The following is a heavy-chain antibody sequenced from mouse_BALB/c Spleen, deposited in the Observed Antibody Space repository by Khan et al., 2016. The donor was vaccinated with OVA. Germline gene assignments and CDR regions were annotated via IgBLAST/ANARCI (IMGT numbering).Heavy chain of an antibody. CDR3: ARPPYFSYTLDY. V-gene: IGHV9-3-1*01. Sequence: LVESGPELKKPGETVKISCKASGYTFTNYGMNWVLQSPGKALKWMGWINTYTGEPTYADDFKGRFAFSLETSASTAFLQINNLKNEDTATYFCARPPYFSYTLDYWGQGTSVTVSS. J-gene: IGHJ4*01. CDR2: INTYTGEP. D-gene: IGHD2-10*01. CDR1: GYTFTNYG.